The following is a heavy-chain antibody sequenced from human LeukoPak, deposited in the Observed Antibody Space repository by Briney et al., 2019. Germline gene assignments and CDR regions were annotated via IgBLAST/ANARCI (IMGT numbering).Heavy chain of an antibody. CDR1: GLTFSSYA. CDR2: ISGSGGPT. D-gene: IGHD6-13*01. Sequence: GGSLRLSCAASGLTFSSYAMTWVRQAPGKGLEWVSLISGSGGPTYYADSVKGRFTISRDNSKNTLYLQMNSLRAENTAVYYCAKVRCSWPCYFGYWGQGTLVTVSS. CDR3: AKVRCSWPCYFGY. J-gene: IGHJ4*02. V-gene: IGHV3-23*01.